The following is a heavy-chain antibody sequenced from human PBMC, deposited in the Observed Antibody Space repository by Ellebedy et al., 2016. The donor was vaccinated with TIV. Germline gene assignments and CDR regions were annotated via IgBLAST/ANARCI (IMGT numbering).Heavy chain of an antibody. CDR1: GGSFSGYY. J-gene: IGHJ4*02. CDR2: IFYSETT. Sequence: SETLSLTCAVYGGSFSGYYWSWIRQPPGKGLEWIGHIFYSETTNYNPSLRSRVTISSDSSTNQFSLKLTSVTAADTAVYYCARGGIGVGADSWGQGTLVTVSS. CDR3: ARGGIGVGADS. D-gene: IGHD1-26*01. V-gene: IGHV4-59*08.